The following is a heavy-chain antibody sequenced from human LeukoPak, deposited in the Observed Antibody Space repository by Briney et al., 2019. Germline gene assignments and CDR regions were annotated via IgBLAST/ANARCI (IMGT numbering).Heavy chain of an antibody. V-gene: IGHV4-30-4*08. J-gene: IGHJ4*02. D-gene: IGHD3-22*01. Sequence: SQTLSLTCTVSGGSISSGDYYWRWSRQPPGKGLEWIGYIYYSGSTYYNPSLKSRVTISVDTSKNQFSRKLSSVTAADTAVYYCARSVGRGVYYDSSGYLDYWGQGTLVTVSS. CDR3: ARSVGRGVYYDSSGYLDY. CDR1: GGSISSGDYY. CDR2: IYYSGST.